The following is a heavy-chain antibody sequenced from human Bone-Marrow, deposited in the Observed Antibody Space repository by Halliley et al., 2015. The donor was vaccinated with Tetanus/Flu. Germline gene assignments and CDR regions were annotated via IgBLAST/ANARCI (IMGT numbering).Heavy chain of an antibody. D-gene: IGHD3-16*01. Sequence: SLRLSCAASGFTFSGHWMHWVRQAPGKGLVWVSRINNDGSDTTYAASVRGRFTISRDNAKNTLYLQMSSLRAEDTAVYYCARWGVIVPTDYWGQGTLVTVSS. V-gene: IGHV3-74*01. J-gene: IGHJ4*02. CDR1: GFTFSGHW. CDR3: ARWGVIVPTDY. CDR2: INNDGSDT.